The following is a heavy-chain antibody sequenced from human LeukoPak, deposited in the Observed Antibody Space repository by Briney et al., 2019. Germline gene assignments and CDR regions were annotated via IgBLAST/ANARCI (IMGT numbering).Heavy chain of an antibody. D-gene: IGHD3-22*01. V-gene: IGHV4-59*12. J-gene: IGHJ4*02. CDR3: ARGGHDSSVYFDY. CDR2: IYYSGST. Sequence: SETLSLTCTVSGGSISSYYWSWIRQPPGKGLEWIGYIYYSGSTNYNPSLKSRVTISVDTSKNQFSLKLSSVTAADTAVYYCARGGHDSSVYFDYWGQGTLVTVSS. CDR1: GGSISSYY.